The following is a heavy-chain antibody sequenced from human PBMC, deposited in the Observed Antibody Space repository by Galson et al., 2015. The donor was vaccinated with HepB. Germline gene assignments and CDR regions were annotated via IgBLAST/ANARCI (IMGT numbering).Heavy chain of an antibody. CDR3: ARDLIRYDFWSGQGPDAFDI. D-gene: IGHD3-3*01. CDR2: INAGNGNT. J-gene: IGHJ3*02. CDR1: GYTFTSYA. V-gene: IGHV1-3*01. Sequence: SVKVSCKASGYTFTSYAMHWVRQAPGQRLEWMGWINAGNGNTKYSQKFQGRVTITRDTSASTAYMELSSLRSEDTAVYYCARDLIRYDFWSGQGPDAFDIWGQGTMVTVSS.